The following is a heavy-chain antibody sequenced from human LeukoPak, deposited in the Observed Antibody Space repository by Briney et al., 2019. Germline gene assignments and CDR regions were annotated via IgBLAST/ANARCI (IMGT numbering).Heavy chain of an antibody. Sequence: GGSLRLSCAAFGFTLSSKYMSWVRQAPGKGLEWVSVFYSGGTTYYADSVKGRFTISRDNSKNTLYFQMNSLRAEDTAVYYCARGPGWNYFDYWGQGTLVTVSS. D-gene: IGHD6-19*01. J-gene: IGHJ4*02. CDR3: ARGPGWNYFDY. V-gene: IGHV3-66*01. CDR2: FYSGGTT. CDR1: GFTLSSKY.